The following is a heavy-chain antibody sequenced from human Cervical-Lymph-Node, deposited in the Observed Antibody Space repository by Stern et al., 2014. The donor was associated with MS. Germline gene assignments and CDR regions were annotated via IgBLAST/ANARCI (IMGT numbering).Heavy chain of an antibody. J-gene: IGHJ6*02. D-gene: IGHD2-15*01. CDR1: GYTFTLYG. V-gene: IGHV1-8*01. CDR2: MNPNSGNT. Sequence: VQLVESGAEVKKPGASVKVSCKASGYTFTLYGITWVRQATGQGLEWMGWMNPNSGNTGYAQKFQGRITMTRNTSTSTAYMELSSLRSEDTAVYFCRSGGTYYYDGMDVWGQGTTVIVS. CDR3: RSGGTYYYDGMDV.